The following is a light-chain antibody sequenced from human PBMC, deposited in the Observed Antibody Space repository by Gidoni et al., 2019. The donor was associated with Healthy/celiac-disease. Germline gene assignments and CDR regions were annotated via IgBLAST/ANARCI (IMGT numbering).Light chain of an antibody. CDR1: QSISSY. V-gene: IGKV1-39*01. CDR2: AAS. J-gene: IGKJ2*01. CDR3: QQSYSTPYT. Sequence: DIKMTQSPSSLSASVGDRVTITCRASQSISSYVNWYQQKPGKAPKLLIYAASSLQSGVPSRFSGSGSGTDFTLTIGSLQPEDFATYYCQQSYSTPYTFXQXTKLEIK.